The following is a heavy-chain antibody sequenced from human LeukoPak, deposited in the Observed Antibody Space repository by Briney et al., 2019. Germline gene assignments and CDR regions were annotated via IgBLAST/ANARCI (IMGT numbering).Heavy chain of an antibody. CDR3: ASLYGDYAGFDY. CDR2: IYYSGST. Sequence: SETLSLTCTVSGGSITSTTYYWGWIRQPPGKGLEWIGSIYYSGSTYYKPSLKSRVTISVDTSKNHFSLKLSSVTAADTAVYYCASLYGDYAGFDYWGQGTLVTVSS. J-gene: IGHJ4*02. CDR1: GGSITSTTYY. D-gene: IGHD4-17*01. V-gene: IGHV4-39*02.